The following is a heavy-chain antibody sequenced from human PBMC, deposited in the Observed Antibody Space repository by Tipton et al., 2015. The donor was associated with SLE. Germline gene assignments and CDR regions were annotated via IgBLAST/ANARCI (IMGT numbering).Heavy chain of an antibody. Sequence: SLRLSCAASGFTFINFAMNWVRQAPGKGLEWVSAISGGGSTTYFADSVKGRFNISRDNSNNTLYLQMHSLRVEDTALYYCALQHMPYYYDAMDVWGQGTTVTVSS. J-gene: IGHJ6*02. CDR2: ISGGGSTT. V-gene: IGHV3-23*01. CDR1: GFTFINFA. D-gene: IGHD5-18*01. CDR3: ALQHMPYYYDAMDV.